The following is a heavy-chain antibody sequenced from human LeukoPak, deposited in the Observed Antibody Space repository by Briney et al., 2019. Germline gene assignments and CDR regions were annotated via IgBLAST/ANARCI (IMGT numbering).Heavy chain of an antibody. CDR1: GFTFSSYW. D-gene: IGHD5-24*01. CDR2: IKRDGSEK. CDR3: ASPRWLQSVYYYHMDV. J-gene: IGHJ6*03. Sequence: GGSLRLSCAASGFTFSSYWMSWVRQAPGKGLEWVANIKRDGSEKYYVDSVKGRFTISRDNAKNSLYLQMNSLRAEDTAVYYCASPRWLQSVYYYHMDVWGKGTTVTVSS. V-gene: IGHV3-7*01.